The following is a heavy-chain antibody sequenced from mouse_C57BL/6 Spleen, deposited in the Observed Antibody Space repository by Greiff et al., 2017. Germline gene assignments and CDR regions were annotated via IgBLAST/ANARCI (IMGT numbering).Heavy chain of an antibody. J-gene: IGHJ3*01. CDR2: IHPNSGST. CDR3: ARGDGYGGAWFAY. V-gene: IGHV1-64*01. D-gene: IGHD2-2*01. Sequence: QVQLQQPGAELVKPGASVKLSCKASGYTFTSYWMHWVKQRPGQGLEWIGMIHPNSGSTNYNEKFKSKATLTVDKSSSTAYMQLSSLTSEDSAVYDCARGDGYGGAWFAYWGQGTLVTVSA. CDR1: GYTFTSYW.